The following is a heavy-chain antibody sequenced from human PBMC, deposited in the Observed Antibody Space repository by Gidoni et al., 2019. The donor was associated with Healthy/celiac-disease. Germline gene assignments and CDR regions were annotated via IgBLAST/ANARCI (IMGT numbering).Heavy chain of an antibody. CDR1: GGSISRYY. CDR3: ARRRVYSSSRESFYFDY. D-gene: IGHD6-13*01. CDR2: IYDSGST. J-gene: IGHJ4*02. V-gene: IGHV4-59*01. Sequence: QVQLQESGPGLVKPSETLSLTCTVSGGSISRYYWSWIRQPPGKGLEWIGYIYDSGSTNYNPSLKSRVTISVDTSKNQFSLKLSSVTAADTAVYYCARRRVYSSSRESFYFDYWGQGTLVTVSS.